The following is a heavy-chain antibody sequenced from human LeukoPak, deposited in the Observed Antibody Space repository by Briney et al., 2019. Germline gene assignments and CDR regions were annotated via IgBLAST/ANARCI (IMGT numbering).Heavy chain of an antibody. V-gene: IGHV4-34*01. CDR2: INHSGST. Sequence: PSETLSLTCAVYGGSFSGYYWSWIRQPPGKGLEWIGEINHSGSTNYNPSLKSRVTISVDTSKNQFSLKLSPVTAADTAVYYCARGVGAPMAREYYFDYWGQGTLVTVSS. CDR1: GGSFSGYY. CDR3: ARGVGAPMAREYYFDY. J-gene: IGHJ4*02. D-gene: IGHD1-26*01.